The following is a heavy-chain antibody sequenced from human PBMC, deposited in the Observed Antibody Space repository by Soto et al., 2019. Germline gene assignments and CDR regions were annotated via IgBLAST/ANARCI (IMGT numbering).Heavy chain of an antibody. CDR1: GFTFSSFW. J-gene: IGHJ5*02. CDR2: ASPDGTST. D-gene: IGHD4-17*01. CDR3: TRHCSGDYFLFDP. V-gene: IGHV3-74*01. Sequence: EVQLVESGGGLVQPWGALRLSCAASGFTFSSFWMQWVRQAPGKGLEWVSRASPDGTSTRYAGSVNGRFTISRDNAKNTLFMQMNSLRAEDTAVYYCTRHCSGDYFLFDPLGKGTLVTVSS.